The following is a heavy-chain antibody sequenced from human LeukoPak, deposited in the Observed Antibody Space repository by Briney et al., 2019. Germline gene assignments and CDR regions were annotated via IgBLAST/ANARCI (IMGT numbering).Heavy chain of an antibody. CDR3: AKRGEYYYDSSGYGDAFDI. CDR1: GFTFSSYG. D-gene: IGHD3-22*01. Sequence: GGSLRLSCAASGFTFSSYGMHWVRQAPGKGLEWVAVISYDGSNKYYADSVKGRFTISRGNSKNTLYLQMNSLRAEDTAVYYCAKRGEYYYDSSGYGDAFDIWGQGTMVTVSS. CDR2: ISYDGSNK. V-gene: IGHV3-30*18. J-gene: IGHJ3*02.